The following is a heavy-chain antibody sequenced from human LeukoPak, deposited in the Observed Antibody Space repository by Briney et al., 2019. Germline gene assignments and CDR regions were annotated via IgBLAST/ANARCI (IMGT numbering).Heavy chain of an antibody. V-gene: IGHV3-23*01. CDR1: GFTFSSYD. D-gene: IGHD3-22*01. Sequence: GSLRLSFAVSGFTFSSYDMSWVRQAPGKGLEWVSSISGSGGSTYYADSVKGRFTISRDNSKNTLYLQMNSLRAEDTAVYYCAKIATYYYYDSSGYYYFDYWGQGTLVTVSS. CDR2: ISGSGGST. CDR3: AKIATYYYYDSSGYYYFDY. J-gene: IGHJ4*02.